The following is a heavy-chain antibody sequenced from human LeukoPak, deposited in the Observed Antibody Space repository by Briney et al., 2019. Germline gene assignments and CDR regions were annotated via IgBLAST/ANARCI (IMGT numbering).Heavy chain of an antibody. J-gene: IGHJ4*02. V-gene: IGHV1-69*05. CDR1: GGTFSSYG. CDR3: ARVLGHSSGWYGYFDY. CDR2: IIPIVGTA. Sequence: ASVKVSCKASGGTFSSYGISWVRQAPGQGLEWMGGIIPIVGTANYAQKLQGRVTMTTDESTSTAYMELSSLRSEDTAVYYCARVLGHSSGWYGYFDYWGEGTLVTVSS. D-gene: IGHD6-19*01.